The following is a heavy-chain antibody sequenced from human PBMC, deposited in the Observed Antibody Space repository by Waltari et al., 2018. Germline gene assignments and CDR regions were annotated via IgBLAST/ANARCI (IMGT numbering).Heavy chain of an antibody. V-gene: IGHV4-59*01. Sequence: QVQLQESGPGLVKPSETLSLTCTVSGGSISSYYWSWIRQPPGKGLEWIGYIYYSGSTNYNPSLKSRVTISVDTSKNQFSLKLSSVTAADTAVYYCARIRIGNYNEIDYWGQGTLVTVSS. D-gene: IGHD4-4*01. CDR1: GGSISSYY. CDR2: IYYSGST. J-gene: IGHJ4*02. CDR3: ARIRIGNYNEIDY.